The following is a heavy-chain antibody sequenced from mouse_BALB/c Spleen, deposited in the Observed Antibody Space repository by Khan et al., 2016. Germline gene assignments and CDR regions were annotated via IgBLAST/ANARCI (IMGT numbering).Heavy chain of an antibody. Sequence: QVQLKQSGTELVRPGASVKLSCKASGYSFTRYWMNWVKQRPGHGLEWIGMIHPSDSESRLNQKFKDKATLTVDNSSSIAYMQLSSPTSEDSAVYYCTRSAYGNHPYYAMDYWGQGTSVTVSS. J-gene: IGHJ4*01. CDR1: GYSFTRYW. CDR3: TRSAYGNHPYYAMDY. D-gene: IGHD2-1*01. CDR2: IHPSDSES. V-gene: IGHV1-61*01.